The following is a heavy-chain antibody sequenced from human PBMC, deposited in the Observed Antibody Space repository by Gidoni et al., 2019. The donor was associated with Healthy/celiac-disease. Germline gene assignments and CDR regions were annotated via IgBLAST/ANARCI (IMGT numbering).Heavy chain of an antibody. CDR1: GGTFSSHS. CDR2: IIPIFGTA. CDR3: ARDLVGTAMGGGNYGDYD. Sequence: QVQLVQSGPEVKQPGSSVKVPCQAPGGTFSSHSISWVRQAPGQGLAWMGGIIPIFGTANDAQKFQGRVTITADESTSTAYMELSSLRSEDTAVYYCARDLVGTAMGGGNYGDYDWGQGTLVTVSS. J-gene: IGHJ4*02. D-gene: IGHD4-17*01. V-gene: IGHV1-69*01.